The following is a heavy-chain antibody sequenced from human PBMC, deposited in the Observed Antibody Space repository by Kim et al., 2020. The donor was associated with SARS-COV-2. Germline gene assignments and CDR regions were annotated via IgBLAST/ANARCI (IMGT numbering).Heavy chain of an antibody. Sequence: GGSLRLSCAASGFTFSDYYMSWIRQAPGKGLEWGSYISSSSSYTNYADSVKGRFTISRDNAKNSLFLQMNSLRAEDTAVYYCARAGFGVVIIHFDSWGQGTLVTVSS. CDR3: ARAGFGVVIIHFDS. CDR2: ISSSSSYT. CDR1: GFTFSDYY. V-gene: IGHV3-11*05. D-gene: IGHD3-3*01. J-gene: IGHJ4*02.